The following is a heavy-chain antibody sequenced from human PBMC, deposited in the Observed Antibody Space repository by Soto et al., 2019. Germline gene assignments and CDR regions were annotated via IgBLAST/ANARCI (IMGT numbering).Heavy chain of an antibody. CDR1: DGSFTGFH. Sequence: SETLSLTCAVYDGSFTGFHWTWIRRPPGKGREWIGEIKHSGSTNYNPSLTRRVTISVDTSTNQFSPKLNSVTAADTAVYYCARGLPFGHYSMDVWGQGTTVTVSS. V-gene: IGHV4-34*01. CDR2: IKHSGST. D-gene: IGHD3-3*01. CDR3: ARGLPFGHYSMDV. J-gene: IGHJ6*02.